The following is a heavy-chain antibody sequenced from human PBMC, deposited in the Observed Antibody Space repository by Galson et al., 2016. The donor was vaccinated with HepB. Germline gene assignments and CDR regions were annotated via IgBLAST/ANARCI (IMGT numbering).Heavy chain of an antibody. CDR1: GLTFSNSY. CDR3: ARGGGRGYDVGDY. D-gene: IGHD5-12*01. Sequence: SGLTFSNSYMRWVRQAPGQGLEWMAVINPTGATTTYAQKFQGRVTMTRDTSKGTVYMDLNSLRSADAAVYYCARGGGRGYDVGDYWGQGTLVTVS. CDR2: INPTGATT. V-gene: IGHV1-46*01. J-gene: IGHJ4*02.